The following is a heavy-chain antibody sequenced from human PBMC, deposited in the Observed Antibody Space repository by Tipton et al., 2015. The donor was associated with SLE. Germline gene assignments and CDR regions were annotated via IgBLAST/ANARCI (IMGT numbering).Heavy chain of an antibody. CDR3: TRVYCRGRSCYEDAHDI. CDR1: GFNFGDYA. CDR2: IRINSYGGSK. Sequence: SLRLSCTTSGFNFGDYAMAWVRQGPGQVLEWISFIRINSYGGSKKYAESVRGRFTISRDDSKGIAYLQMNSLKIVDTAVYDCTRVYCRGRSCYEDAHDIWGQGTMVTVSS. D-gene: IGHD2-15*01. V-gene: IGHV3-49*04. J-gene: IGHJ3*02.